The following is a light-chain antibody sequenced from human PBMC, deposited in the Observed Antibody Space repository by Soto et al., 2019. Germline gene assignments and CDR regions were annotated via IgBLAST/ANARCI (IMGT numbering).Light chain of an antibody. CDR3: SSYGGSNSVV. CDR2: EVN. Sequence: QSALTQPPSASGSPGQSVTISCTGTSSDVGGYNYVSWYQQHPGKAPKVMIYEVNKRPSGVPDRFSGSKSGNTASLTVSGLQAEDEADYYCSSYGGSNSVVFGGGTKLTVL. CDR1: SSDVGGYNY. J-gene: IGLJ2*01. V-gene: IGLV2-8*01.